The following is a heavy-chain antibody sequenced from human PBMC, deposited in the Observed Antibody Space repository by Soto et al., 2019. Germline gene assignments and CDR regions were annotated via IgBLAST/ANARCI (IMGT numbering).Heavy chain of an antibody. CDR3: ARQDFYIGYYYGMDV. CDR2: IYHTGNT. CDR1: GGSFTSSDW. J-gene: IGHJ6*02. D-gene: IGHD4-4*01. Sequence: QVQLQESGPGLVKPSGTLSLACAVSGGSFTSSDWWSWVRQPPGKGLEWIGQIYHTGNTNYNPSLKSRVTISLYKSKNQFFLDLSSVTAADTAVYYCARQDFYIGYYYGMDVWGQGTTVTVSS. V-gene: IGHV4-4*02.